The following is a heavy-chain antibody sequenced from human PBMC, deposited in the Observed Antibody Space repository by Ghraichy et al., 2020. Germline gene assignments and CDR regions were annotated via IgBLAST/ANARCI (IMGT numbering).Heavy chain of an antibody. Sequence: SETLSLTCSVSGGSISSNNYSWNWIRQPPGRGLECIGYIYRSGSTYYNPSLKSRVTMSVDRSKNRFSLKLSSVTAADTAVYYCARGGGPFDYWGQGTLVTVSS. J-gene: IGHJ4*02. V-gene: IGHV4-30-2*01. CDR3: ARGGGPFDY. CDR1: GGSISSNNYS. CDR2: IYRSGST. D-gene: IGHD3-16*01.